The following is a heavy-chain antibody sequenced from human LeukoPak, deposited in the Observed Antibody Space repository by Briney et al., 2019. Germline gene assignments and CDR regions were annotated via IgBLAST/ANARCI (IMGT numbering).Heavy chain of an antibody. CDR3: AGYYYDSSGYLHYFDY. CDR2: INHSGST. CDR1: GGSFSGYY. J-gene: IGHJ4*02. V-gene: IGHV4-34*01. Sequence: PSETLSLTCAVYGGSFSGYYWSWIRQPPGKGLEWIGEINHSGSTNYNPSLKSRVTISVDTSKNQFSLKLSSVTAADTAVYYCAGYYYDSSGYLHYFDYWGQGTLVTVSS. D-gene: IGHD3-22*01.